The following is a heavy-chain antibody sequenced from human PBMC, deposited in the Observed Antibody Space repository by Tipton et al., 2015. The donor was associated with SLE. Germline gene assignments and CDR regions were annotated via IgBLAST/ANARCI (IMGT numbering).Heavy chain of an antibody. V-gene: IGHV4-59*11. CDR2: IYYTGTT. D-gene: IGHD1-1*01. CDR3: ARERRDAFDI. CDR1: SGSINSHY. Sequence: TLSLPCTVSSGSINSHYWSWFRQPPGKGLEWIGFIYYTGTTNYNPSLKSRVAISVDTSKNQLSLKLSSVTAADTAVYYCARERRDAFDIWGQGTMVTVS. J-gene: IGHJ3*02.